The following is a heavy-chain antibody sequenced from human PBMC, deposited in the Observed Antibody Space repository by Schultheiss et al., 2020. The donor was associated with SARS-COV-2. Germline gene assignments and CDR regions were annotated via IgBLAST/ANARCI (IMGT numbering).Heavy chain of an antibody. CDR3: ASLESKYCSGGSCRKAFDI. V-gene: IGHV4-34*01. J-gene: IGHJ3*02. CDR2: INHSGST. CDR1: GGSFSGYY. D-gene: IGHD2-15*01. Sequence: SETLSLTCAVYGGSFSGYYWSWIRQPPGKGLEWIGEINHSGSTNYNPSLKSRVTISVDTSKNQFSLKLSSVTAADTAVYYCASLESKYCSGGSCRKAFDIWGQGTMVTVSS.